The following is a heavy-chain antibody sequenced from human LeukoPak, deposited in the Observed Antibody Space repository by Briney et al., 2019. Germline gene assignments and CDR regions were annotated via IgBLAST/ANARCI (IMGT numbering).Heavy chain of an antibody. J-gene: IGHJ4*02. D-gene: IGHD6-19*01. CDR1: GFTFSSSA. Sequence: GGSLRLSCAASGFTFSSSAMHWVRQAPGKGLEHVSAINSNGATAYYADSVRGRFTISRDNSKNTLYLQMGTLRAEDMAVYYCAKWAVAGKGGLDYWGQGILVTISS. V-gene: IGHV3-64*02. CDR3: AKWAVAGKGGLDY. CDR2: INSNGATA.